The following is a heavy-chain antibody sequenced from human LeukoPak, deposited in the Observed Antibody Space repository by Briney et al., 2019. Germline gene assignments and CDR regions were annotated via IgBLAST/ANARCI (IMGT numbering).Heavy chain of an antibody. D-gene: IGHD5-12*01. J-gene: IGHJ4*02. CDR3: AREPDSGYHSEGPKY. CDR2: IRYGGYNQ. Sequence: QPGGSLRLSCAASGFVFSDYGMHWVRQAPGKGLEWVAFIRYGGYNQYYPDSVKGRFTISRDNSKNTLYLQMNSLRAEDTAVYSCAREPDSGYHSEGPKYWGLRTLVTV. CDR1: GFVFSDYG. V-gene: IGHV3-30*02.